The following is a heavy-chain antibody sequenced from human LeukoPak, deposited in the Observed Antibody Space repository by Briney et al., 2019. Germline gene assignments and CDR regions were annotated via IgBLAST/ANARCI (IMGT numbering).Heavy chain of an antibody. J-gene: IGHJ4*02. D-gene: IGHD3-22*01. CDR3: AKTKYYDSSGYTYFDY. CDR2: MGGNGRSP. CDR1: GFTFSNHW. V-gene: IGHV3-74*01. Sequence: GGSLRLSCAASGFTFSNHWMHWVRQAPGKGLVWVSRMGGNGRSPAYADSVKGRFTTSRDNARNTLYLQMNSLGAEDTAVYYCAKTKYYDSSGYTYFDYWGQGTLVTVSS.